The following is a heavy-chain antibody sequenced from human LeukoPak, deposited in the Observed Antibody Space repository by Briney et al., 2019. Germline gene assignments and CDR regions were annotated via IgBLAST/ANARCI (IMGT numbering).Heavy chain of an antibody. Sequence: GGSLRLFCAASGFTFSSYWMSWVRQAPGKGLEWVANIKQDGSEKYYVDSVKGRFTISRDNAKNSLYLQMNSLRAEDTAVYYCARDNSYYYGSGSPGYWGQGTLVTVSS. D-gene: IGHD3-10*01. CDR2: IKQDGSEK. CDR1: GFTFSSYW. CDR3: ARDNSYYYGSGSPGY. V-gene: IGHV3-7*01. J-gene: IGHJ4*02.